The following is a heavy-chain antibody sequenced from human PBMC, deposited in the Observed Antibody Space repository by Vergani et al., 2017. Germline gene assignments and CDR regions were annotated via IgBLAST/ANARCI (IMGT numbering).Heavy chain of an antibody. CDR1: GGPISSGSYY. CDR2: IYTSGST. J-gene: IGHJ3*02. V-gene: IGHV4-61*02. CDR3: ARETYSSGWHGDAFDT. D-gene: IGHD6-19*01. Sequence: VQLQESGPGLVKPSQTLSLTCTVSGGPISSGSYYWSWIRQPAGKGLEWIGRIYTSGSTNYNPSLKSRVTISVDTSKNQFSLKLSSVTAADTAVYYCARETYSSGWHGDAFDTWGKGKMVTGSS.